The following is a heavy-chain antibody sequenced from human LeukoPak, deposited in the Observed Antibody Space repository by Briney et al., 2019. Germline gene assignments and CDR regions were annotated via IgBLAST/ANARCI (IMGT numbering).Heavy chain of an antibody. J-gene: IGHJ5*02. Sequence: ASVKISCKASGYDFTSYSMIWVRQAPGQGLEWMGWIIASTGNPTYAQGFTGRFVFSLDTSVSTAYLHISSLKTEDTAMYYCARALRLGVTNWLDPWAREPWSPSPQ. D-gene: IGHD2-21*02. CDR2: IIASTGNP. CDR3: ARALRLGVTNWLDP. V-gene: IGHV7-4-1*02. CDR1: GYDFTSYS.